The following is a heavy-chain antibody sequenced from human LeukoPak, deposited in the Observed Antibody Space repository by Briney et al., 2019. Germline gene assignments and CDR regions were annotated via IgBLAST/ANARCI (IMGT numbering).Heavy chain of an antibody. CDR1: GFTFSGSA. J-gene: IGHJ4*02. CDR3: ARDRGGSGSYYRGRYFDY. D-gene: IGHD3-10*01. Sequence: GGSLRLSCAASGFTFSGSAIHWVRQSSGKGLEWVGHIDKKDNFYATTSAASVTGRFTISRDDSKNTAYLQMNSLRAEDTAVYYCARDRGGSGSYYRGRYFDYWGQGTLVTVLS. V-gene: IGHV3-73*01. CDR2: IDKKDNFYAT.